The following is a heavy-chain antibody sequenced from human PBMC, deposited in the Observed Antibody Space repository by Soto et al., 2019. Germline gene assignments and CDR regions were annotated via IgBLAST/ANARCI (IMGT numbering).Heavy chain of an antibody. D-gene: IGHD2-15*01. Sequence: QVQLVQSGAEVKKPGASVKVSCKASGYTFTRYAISWVRQAPGQGLEWMGWRNAYKGKTNYAKRLQGRVTMTTDTCTSTAYMELRSLRSDDTAVYYWARADMSVVWFDSWGQGTLVTVSS. CDR2: RNAYKGKT. J-gene: IGHJ5*01. V-gene: IGHV1-18*01. CDR3: ARADMSVVWFDS. CDR1: GYTFTRYA.